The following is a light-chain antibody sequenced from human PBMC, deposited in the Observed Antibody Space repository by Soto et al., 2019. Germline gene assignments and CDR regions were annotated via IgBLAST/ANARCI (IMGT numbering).Light chain of an antibody. J-gene: IGLJ2*01. CDR2: DTI. V-gene: IGLV1-51*01. CDR3: GMWDSSLRLVV. Sequence: QSVLTQPPSVSAAPGQKVTISCSGSSSHIGNNYVSWYQQLPGTAPKLLIYDTIRRPSGIPDRFSGSKSGTSATLDITGLQTGDEADYYCGMWDSSLRLVVFGGGTKLTVL. CDR1: SSHIGNNY.